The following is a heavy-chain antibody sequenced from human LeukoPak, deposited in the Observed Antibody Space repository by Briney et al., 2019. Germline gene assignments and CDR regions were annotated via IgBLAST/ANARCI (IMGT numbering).Heavy chain of an antibody. CDR1: GGSISSYY. CDR3: AGGIFDIGYYFDY. V-gene: IGHV4-59*08. D-gene: IGHD2-15*01. Sequence: SETLSLTCTVSGGSISSYYWSWNRQPPGKGLEWIGYIYYSGSTNYNPSLKSRVTISVDTSKNQFSLKLSSVTAADTAVYYCAGGIFDIGYYFDYWGQGTLVTVSS. J-gene: IGHJ4*02. CDR2: IYYSGST.